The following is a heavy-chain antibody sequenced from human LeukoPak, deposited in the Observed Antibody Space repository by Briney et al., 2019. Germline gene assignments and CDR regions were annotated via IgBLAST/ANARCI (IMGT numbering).Heavy chain of an antibody. CDR2: IYPGDSDT. D-gene: IGHD1-14*01. CDR1: EYSFATYW. CDR3: ARRSNRDYWFDP. J-gene: IGHJ5*02. Sequence: HGESLKISCKGSEYSFATYWIGWVRQMPGKGLVWMGIIYPGDSDTRYSPSFQGQVTISIDKSISTAYLQWSSLKASDTAMYYCARRSNRDYWFDPWGQGTLVTVSS. V-gene: IGHV5-51*01.